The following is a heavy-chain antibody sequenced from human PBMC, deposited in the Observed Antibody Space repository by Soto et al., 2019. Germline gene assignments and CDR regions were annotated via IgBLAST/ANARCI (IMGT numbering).Heavy chain of an antibody. J-gene: IGHJ3*02. CDR3: ARRHDILTGPDAFDI. CDR1: GGSISSYD. CDR2: IYYSGST. V-gene: IGHV4-59*12. D-gene: IGHD3-9*01. Sequence: SETLSLTCTVSGGSISSYDWSWIRQPLGKGLEWIGYIYYSGSTNYNPSLKSRVTISVDTSKNHLSLKLNSVTAADTAVYYCARRHDILTGPDAFDIWGQGKMVTVSS.